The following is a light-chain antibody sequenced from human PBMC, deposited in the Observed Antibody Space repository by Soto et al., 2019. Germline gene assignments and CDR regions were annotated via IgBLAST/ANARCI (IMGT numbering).Light chain of an antibody. CDR3: AAWDDSLSGHTV. Sequence: QSVLTQPPSASGTPGQRVTISCSGSSSNIGSNTVNWYQQFPGTAPKLLIYGNNQRPSGVPDRFSASKSGSSASLAISGLQSEDEADYYSAAWDDSLSGHTVFGGGTKLTVL. CDR1: SSNIGSNT. V-gene: IGLV1-44*01. J-gene: IGLJ2*01. CDR2: GNN.